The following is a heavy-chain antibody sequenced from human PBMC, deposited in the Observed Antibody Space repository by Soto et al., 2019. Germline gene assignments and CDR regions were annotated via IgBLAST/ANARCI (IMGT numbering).Heavy chain of an antibody. V-gene: IGHV4-30-4*01. Sequence: QVQLQESGPGLVKPSQTLSLTCTVSGDSISSDDYYWSWIRQPPGKGLEWIGHIYYTGSTYYNPSLKSRLTMSIDTSPHQFSLHLTSVIAADSASYFCARATTVTSSFFFYGLDVWGQGTTVTVSS. CDR3: ARATTVTSSFFFYGLDV. CDR2: IYYTGST. CDR1: GDSISSDDYY. J-gene: IGHJ6*02. D-gene: IGHD4-17*01.